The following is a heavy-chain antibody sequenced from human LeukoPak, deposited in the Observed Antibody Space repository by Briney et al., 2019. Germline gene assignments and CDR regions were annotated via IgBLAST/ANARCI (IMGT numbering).Heavy chain of an antibody. Sequence: GGSLRLSCAGSGFIFSNYAMHWVRQAPGKGLEYVSAISSNGGSTYYVNSVKGRFTISRDNSKNTLYLQMGSLRPEDMAVYYCARVFQHSTGCPDYWGQGTLVTVPS. V-gene: IGHV3-64*01. CDR3: ARVFQHSTGCPDY. CDR1: GFIFSNYA. J-gene: IGHJ4*02. D-gene: IGHD6-19*01. CDR2: ISSNGGST.